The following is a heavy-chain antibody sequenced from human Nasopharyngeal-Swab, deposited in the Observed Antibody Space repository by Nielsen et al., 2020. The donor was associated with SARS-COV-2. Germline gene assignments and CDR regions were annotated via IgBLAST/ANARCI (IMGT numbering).Heavy chain of an antibody. J-gene: IGHJ5*02. V-gene: IGHV3-7*03. CDR3: AREGAYYDFWSGLKGAWFDP. Sequence: GESLKISCAASGFSFSTYWMSWVRQAPGKGLEWVANIKQDGSEKYYVESVKGRFTISRDNDKNSVSLQMNSLRADDTAVYYCAREGAYYDFWSGLKGAWFDPWGQGTLVTVSS. CDR2: IKQDGSEK. CDR1: GFSFSTYW. D-gene: IGHD3-3*01.